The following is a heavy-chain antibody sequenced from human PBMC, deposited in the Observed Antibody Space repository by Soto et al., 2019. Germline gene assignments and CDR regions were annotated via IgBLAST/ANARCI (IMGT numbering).Heavy chain of an antibody. Sequence: GESLKISCKGSGYSFTSYWISWVRQKPGKGLEWMGRIDPSDSYTNYSPSFQGHVTISADKSISTAYLQWSSLKASDTAMYYCARAYQLLYGMDVCGQGTTVTVSS. J-gene: IGHJ6*02. D-gene: IGHD2-2*02. V-gene: IGHV5-10-1*01. CDR1: GYSFTSYW. CDR3: ARAYQLLYGMDV. CDR2: IDPSDSYT.